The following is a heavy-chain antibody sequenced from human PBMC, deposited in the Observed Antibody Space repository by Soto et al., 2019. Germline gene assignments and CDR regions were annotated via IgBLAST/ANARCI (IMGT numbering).Heavy chain of an antibody. Sequence: SENLSLSCSGSGGSISSGGYYWTWIRQPHGEGLEWIGYIYYTGRTSSTPSLESRVTISIDTSRNQFSLKLSSVSAADTAVYYCAREGSSSPEYFDFWGPGTLVTVS. D-gene: IGHD2-15*01. J-gene: IGHJ4*02. CDR1: GGSISSGGYY. CDR3: AREGSSSPEYFDF. CDR2: IYYTGRT. V-gene: IGHV4-30-4*01.